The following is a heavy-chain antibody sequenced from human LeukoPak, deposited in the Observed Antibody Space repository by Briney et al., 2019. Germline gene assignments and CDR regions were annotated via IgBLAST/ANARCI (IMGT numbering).Heavy chain of an antibody. D-gene: IGHD4-17*01. J-gene: IGHJ4*02. Sequence: SETLSLTCAVYGGSFSYYYWSWIRQPPGKGLEWLGEINHSGITNYNPSLKSRVTISADTSKNQFPLKLTSVTAADTAVYYCANPARDFADSGAITWWGQGTLVTVSS. CDR2: INHSGIT. V-gene: IGHV4-34*01. CDR1: GGSFSYYY. CDR3: ANPARDFADSGAITW.